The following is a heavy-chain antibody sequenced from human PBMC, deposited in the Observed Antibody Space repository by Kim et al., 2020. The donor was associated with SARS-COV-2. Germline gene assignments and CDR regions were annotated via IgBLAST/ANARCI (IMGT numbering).Heavy chain of an antibody. CDR3: AREHCSSTSCYEDAFDI. CDR1: GYSISSGYY. J-gene: IGHJ3*02. CDR2: IYHSGST. D-gene: IGHD2-2*01. Sequence: SETLSLTCTVSGYSISSGYYWGWIRQPPGKGLEWIGSIYHSGSTYYNPSLKSRVTISVDTSKNQFSLKLSSVTAADTAVYYCAREHCSSTSCYEDAFDI. V-gene: IGHV4-38-2*02.